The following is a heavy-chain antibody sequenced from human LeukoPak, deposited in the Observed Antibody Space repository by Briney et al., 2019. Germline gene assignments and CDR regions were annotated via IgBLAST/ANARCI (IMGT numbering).Heavy chain of an antibody. CDR1: GFTFSSYA. Sequence: GGSLRLSCAASGFTFSSYAMSWVRQAPGKGLEWVSAISGSGGRTYYADSVKGRLTISRVNSKNTLYLQMNSLRAEDTAVYYCAKAHGLFGELFTFDYWGQGTLVTVSS. J-gene: IGHJ4*02. CDR3: AKAHGLFGELFTFDY. D-gene: IGHD3-10*02. CDR2: ISGSGGRT. V-gene: IGHV3-23*01.